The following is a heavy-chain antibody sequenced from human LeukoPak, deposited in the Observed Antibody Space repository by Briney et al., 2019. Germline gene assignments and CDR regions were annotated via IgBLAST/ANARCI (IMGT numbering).Heavy chain of an antibody. J-gene: IGHJ6*03. CDR3: ARALKVSLPKKYYYYYYMDV. Sequence: GASVKVSCKASGYTFTSYDINWVRQATGQGLEWMGWMNPNSGNTGYAQKFQGRVTMTRNTSISTAYMELSSLRSEDTAVYYCARALKVSLPKKYYYYYYMDVWGKGTTVTVSS. D-gene: IGHD2-8*01. CDR1: GYTFTSYD. V-gene: IGHV1-8*01. CDR2: MNPNSGNT.